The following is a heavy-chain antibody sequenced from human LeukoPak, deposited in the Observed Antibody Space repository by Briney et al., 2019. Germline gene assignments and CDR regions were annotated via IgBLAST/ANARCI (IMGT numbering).Heavy chain of an antibody. Sequence: GESLKISCKGSGYRFISYWIGWVRQMPGKGLEWMGIIYPGDSDTRYSPSFQGQVTISADKSFSTAYLQWSSLKASDTAMYYCARHETGPYFDYWGQGTLVTVSS. D-gene: IGHD3-9*01. J-gene: IGHJ4*02. CDR1: GYRFISYW. CDR2: IYPGDSDT. V-gene: IGHV5-51*01. CDR3: ARHETGPYFDY.